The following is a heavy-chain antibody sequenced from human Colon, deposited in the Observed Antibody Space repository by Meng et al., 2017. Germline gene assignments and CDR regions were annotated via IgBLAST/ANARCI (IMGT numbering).Heavy chain of an antibody. Sequence: HVQLQESGPGLVRPSETLSLICAVSGASVRSPDHHWGWVRQPPGKGLEWIGYARIDYANTNYNPSLKSRVNVSLDTSKNQFSLNVRSVTAADTAVYYCARDYWGSLDFWGQGILVTVSS. J-gene: IGHJ4*02. CDR1: GASVRSPDHH. D-gene: IGHD3-16*01. CDR2: ARIDYANT. V-gene: IGHV4-61*08. CDR3: ARDYWGSLDF.